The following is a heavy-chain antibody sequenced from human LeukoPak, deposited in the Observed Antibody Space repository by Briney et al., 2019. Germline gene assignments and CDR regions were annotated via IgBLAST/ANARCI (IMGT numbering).Heavy chain of an antibody. Sequence: ASVKVSCKASGYTFTSYDINWVRQATGQGLEWMGWMNPNSGNTGYAQKFQGRVTITRNTSISTAYMELSSLRSEDTAVYYCARGLPRFLEWLLSSEDWYFDLWGRGTLVTVSS. CDR1: GYTFTSYD. J-gene: IGHJ2*01. CDR2: MNPNSGNT. D-gene: IGHD3-3*01. CDR3: ARGLPRFLEWLLSSEDWYFDL. V-gene: IGHV1-8*03.